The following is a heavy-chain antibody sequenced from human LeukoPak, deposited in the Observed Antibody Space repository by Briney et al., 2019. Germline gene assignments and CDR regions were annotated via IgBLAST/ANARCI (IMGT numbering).Heavy chain of an antibody. J-gene: IGHJ4*02. CDR2: INHSGST. Sequence: WETLSLTCAVYGGSFSGYYWSWIRQPPGKGLEWIGEINHSGSTNYNPSLKSRVTISVDTSKNQFSLKLSSVTAADTAVYYCARRDSSGYYYTATYYFDYWGQGTLVTVSS. CDR1: GGSFSGYY. CDR3: ARRDSSGYYYTATYYFDY. D-gene: IGHD3-22*01. V-gene: IGHV4-34*01.